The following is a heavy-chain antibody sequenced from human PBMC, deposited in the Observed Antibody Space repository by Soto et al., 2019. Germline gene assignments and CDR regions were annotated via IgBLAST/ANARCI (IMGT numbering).Heavy chain of an antibody. CDR1: GFSLSTSGVG. Sequence: QITLKESGPTLVKPTQTLTLTCTFSGFSLSTSGVGVGWIRQPPGKALEWLTLIYWDDDKRYSPSLKSRLTITKDTSKNQVVLTMTNMDPVDTATYYGAHTTTDDALDIWGQGTMVTVSS. V-gene: IGHV2-5*02. J-gene: IGHJ3*02. CDR2: IYWDDDK. D-gene: IGHD4-17*01. CDR3: AHTTTDDALDI.